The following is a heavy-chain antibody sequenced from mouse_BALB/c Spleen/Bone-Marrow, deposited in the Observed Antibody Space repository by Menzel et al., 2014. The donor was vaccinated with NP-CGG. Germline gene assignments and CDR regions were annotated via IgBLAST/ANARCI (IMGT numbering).Heavy chain of an antibody. Sequence: EVQVVESGGGLVKPGGSLKLSCAASGFTFSSYAMSWVRQTPEKRLEWVATISSGGSYTYYPDSVKGRFTISRDNAKNTLYLQMSSLRSEDTAMYCCARQGLRQAWFAYWGQGTLVTVSA. V-gene: IGHV5-9-3*01. D-gene: IGHD2-2*01. J-gene: IGHJ3*01. CDR2: ISSGGSYT. CDR1: GFTFSSYA. CDR3: ARQGLRQAWFAY.